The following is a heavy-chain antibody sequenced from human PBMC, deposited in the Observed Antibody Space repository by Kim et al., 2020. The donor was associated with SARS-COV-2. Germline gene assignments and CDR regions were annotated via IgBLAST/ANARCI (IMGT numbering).Heavy chain of an antibody. V-gene: IGHV3-23*03. CDR2: IYSGGSST. CDR1: GFTFSSYA. J-gene: IGHJ6*02. CDR3: AKDLSYGDPYYYYYGMDV. Sequence: GGSLRLSCAASGFTFSSYAMSWVRQAPGKGLEWVSVIYSGGSSTYYADSVKGRFTISRDNSKNTLYLQMNSLRAEDTAVYYCAKDLSYGDPYYYYYGMDVWGQGTTVTVSS. D-gene: IGHD4-17*01.